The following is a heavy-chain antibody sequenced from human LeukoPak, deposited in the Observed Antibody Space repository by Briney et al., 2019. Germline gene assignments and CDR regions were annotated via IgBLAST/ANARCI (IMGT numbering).Heavy chain of an antibody. CDR1: GGTFSSYA. CDR3: ARESPDPSLFDY. D-gene: IGHD1-14*01. J-gene: IGHJ4*02. CDR2: IIPILGIA. Sequence: GASVTVSCKASGGTFSSYAISWVRQAPGQGLEWMGRIIPILGIANYAQKSQGRVTITADKSTSTAYMELSSLRSEDTAVYYCARESPDPSLFDYWGQGTLVTVSS. V-gene: IGHV1-69*04.